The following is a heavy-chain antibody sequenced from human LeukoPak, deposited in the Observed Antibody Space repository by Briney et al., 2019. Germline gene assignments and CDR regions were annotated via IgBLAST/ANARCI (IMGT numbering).Heavy chain of an antibody. V-gene: IGHV1-18*01. CDR1: GYTFTTHG. CDR3: ARDGYFDL. CDR2: ISAHNGNT. Sequence: ASVTVSCKASGYTFTTHGIAWVRQAPGQGLEWMGWISAHNGNTNYAQSLQGRVTMTTDTSTNTAYMELRSLRSDDTAMYYCARDGYFDLWGRGTLVTVSS. J-gene: IGHJ2*01.